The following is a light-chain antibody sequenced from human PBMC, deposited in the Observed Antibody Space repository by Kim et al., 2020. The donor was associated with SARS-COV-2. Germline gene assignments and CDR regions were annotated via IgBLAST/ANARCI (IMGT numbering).Light chain of an antibody. CDR3: QQYNNWPPLI. Sequence: SPGETATFSCRASQNVVNFLAWYQQKPGQAPRLLIYGASTRATGIPARFSGSGYGTEFTLTISSLQSEDFAVYYCQQYNNWPPLIFGGGTKVDIK. CDR1: QNVVNF. V-gene: IGKV3-15*01. J-gene: IGKJ4*01. CDR2: GAS.